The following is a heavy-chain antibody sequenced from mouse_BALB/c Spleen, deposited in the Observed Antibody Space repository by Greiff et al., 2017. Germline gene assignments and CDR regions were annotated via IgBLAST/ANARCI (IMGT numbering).Heavy chain of an antibody. V-gene: IGHV1-69*02. D-gene: IGHD2-1*01. J-gene: IGHJ2*01. CDR2: IDPSDSYT. CDR1: GYTFTSYW. Sequence: QVHVKQSGPELVKPGASVKMSCKASGYTFTSYWMHWVKQRPGQGLEWIGEIDPSDSYTNYNQKFKGKATLTVDKSSSTAYMQLSSLTSEDSAVYYCARNGNSPFDYWGQGTTLTVSS. CDR3: ARNGNSPFDY.